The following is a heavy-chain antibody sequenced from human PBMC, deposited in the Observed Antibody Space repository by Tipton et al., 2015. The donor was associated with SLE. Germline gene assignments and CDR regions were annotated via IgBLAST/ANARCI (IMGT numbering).Heavy chain of an antibody. Sequence: QVQLVQSGAEVKKPGASVKVSCKASGYTFTSYYMHWVRQAPGQGLEWMGIINPSGGSTSYAQKFQGRVTMTRDTSTSTVYMEPSSLRSEDTAVYYCARGAGPITSFGNYYYYYYMDVWGKGTTVTVSS. CDR2: INPSGGST. CDR1: GYTFTSYY. J-gene: IGHJ6*03. CDR3: ARGAGPITSFGNYYYYYYMDV. V-gene: IGHV1-46*01. D-gene: IGHD3-16*01.